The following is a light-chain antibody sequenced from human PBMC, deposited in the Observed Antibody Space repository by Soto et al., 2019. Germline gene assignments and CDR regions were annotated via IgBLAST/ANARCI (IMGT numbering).Light chain of an antibody. CDR2: GGS. Sequence: DIQMTQSPSSLSASIGDRVTITCRASQTIDTYVNWYQQKPGKAPTLLIYGGSTLESGAPSGFSGSGSGTDFTLTISNLRPEDFANYYCQQRFSTPYTFGQGTKLQIK. J-gene: IGKJ2*01. V-gene: IGKV1-39*01. CDR1: QTIDTY. CDR3: QQRFSTPYT.